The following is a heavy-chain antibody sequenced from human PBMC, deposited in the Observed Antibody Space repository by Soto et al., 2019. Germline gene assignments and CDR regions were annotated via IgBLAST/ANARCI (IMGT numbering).Heavy chain of an antibody. J-gene: IGHJ4*02. D-gene: IGHD2-8*01. CDR3: ARVWAI. CDR2: IFHSGST. CDR1: GGSLSGYY. Sequence: QVQLQQWGAGLLKPSETLSLTCAVHGGSLSGYYWTWIRQPPGKELEWIGEIFHSGSTNYNPSLKSRVTISVDTSKTQFSLKLSSVTAADTAVYYWARVWAIWGQGTLVTVSS. V-gene: IGHV4-34*12.